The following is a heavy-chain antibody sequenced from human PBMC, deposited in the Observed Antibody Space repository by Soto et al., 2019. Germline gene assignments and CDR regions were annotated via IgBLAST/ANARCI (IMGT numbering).Heavy chain of an antibody. J-gene: IGHJ4*02. Sequence: QLQLQESGSGLVKPSQTLSLTCAVSGGSISSGGYSWSWIRQPPGKGLEWIGYIYHSGSTYYNPSLKSRVTISVDRYKNQFSLKLSSVTAADTAVYYCARGLRSTFGGVSVSFDYWGQGTLVTVSS. CDR3: ARGLRSTFGGVSVSFDY. CDR1: GGSISSGGYS. V-gene: IGHV4-30-2*01. CDR2: IYHSGST. D-gene: IGHD3-16*02.